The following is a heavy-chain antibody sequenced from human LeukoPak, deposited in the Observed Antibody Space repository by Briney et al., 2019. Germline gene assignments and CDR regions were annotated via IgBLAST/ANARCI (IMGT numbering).Heavy chain of an antibody. D-gene: IGHD4-17*01. J-gene: IGHJ4*02. Sequence: PGGSLRLSCAASGFTFSSYWMSWVRQAPGKGLEWVANIKQDGSEKYYVDSVKGRFTISRDNAKNSLYLQMNSLRAEDTAVYYCARDWDHDYDDYYMDYWGQGTLVTVSS. CDR2: IKQDGSEK. CDR1: GFTFSSYW. CDR3: ARDWDHDYDDYYMDY. V-gene: IGHV3-7*01.